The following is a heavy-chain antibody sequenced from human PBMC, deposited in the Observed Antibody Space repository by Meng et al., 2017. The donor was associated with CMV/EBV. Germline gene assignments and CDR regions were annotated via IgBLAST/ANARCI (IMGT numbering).Heavy chain of an antibody. Sequence: PRLQESGPGLVKPSETLSLTCTVSGGSISSSSYYWGWIRQPPGKGLEWIGSIYYSGSTYYNPSLKSRVTISVDTSKNQFSLKLSSVTAADTAVYYCARGVVTMIVVYDPWGQGTLVTVSS. D-gene: IGHD3-22*01. V-gene: IGHV4-39*07. CDR2: IYYSGST. J-gene: IGHJ5*02. CDR3: ARGVVTMIVVYDP. CDR1: GGSISSSSYY.